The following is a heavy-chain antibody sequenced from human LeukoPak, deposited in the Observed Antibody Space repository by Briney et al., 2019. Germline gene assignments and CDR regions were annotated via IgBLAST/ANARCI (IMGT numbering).Heavy chain of an antibody. D-gene: IGHD3-10*01. Sequence: GGSLRLSCAASGFTFSSYSMNWVRQAPGKGLEWVSGISGSGGATYYADSVKGRFTVSRDDPHNTLYLQMNSVRAEDTAVYFCARGGVDHYGSGTYYLMYYFDHWGQGALVTVSS. J-gene: IGHJ4*02. CDR1: GFTFSSYS. CDR3: ARGGVDHYGSGTYYLMYYFDH. V-gene: IGHV3-23*01. CDR2: ISGSGGAT.